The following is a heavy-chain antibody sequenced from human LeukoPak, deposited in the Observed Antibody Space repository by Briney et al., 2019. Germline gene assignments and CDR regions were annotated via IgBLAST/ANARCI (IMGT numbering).Heavy chain of an antibody. V-gene: IGHV3-74*01. CDR2: ISPDGSST. D-gene: IGHD4-17*01. CDR1: GFTFSTYW. J-gene: IGHJ5*02. Sequence: GGSLRFSCAASGFTFSTYWMHWVRQAPGKGPVWVSRISPDGSSTRYADSVKGRFTISRDNARNTFYLQMNSLRAEDTAVYHCTRGYGPWGQGTLVTVSS. CDR3: TRGYGP.